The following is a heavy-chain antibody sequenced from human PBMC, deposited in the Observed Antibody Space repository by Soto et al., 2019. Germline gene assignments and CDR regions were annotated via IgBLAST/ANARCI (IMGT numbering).Heavy chain of an antibody. Sequence: SETLSLTCSVSGASINSANWWVWVRQPPGKGLEWIGEIYHIGSTTYNPSLKSRATISVDKSKNQFSLIVTSVTAADTAVYYCAKRYHFWSGRWYGLGVWGQGTTVTVSS. CDR1: GASINSANW. D-gene: IGHD3-3*01. CDR2: IYHIGST. J-gene: IGHJ6*02. V-gene: IGHV4-4*02. CDR3: AKRYHFWSGRWYGLGV.